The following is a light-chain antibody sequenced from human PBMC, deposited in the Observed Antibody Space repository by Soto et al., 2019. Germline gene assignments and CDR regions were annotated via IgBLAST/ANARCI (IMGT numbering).Light chain of an antibody. Sequence: IVLMQSPDTFSLSPCEGATLSCSASRSLSSDYLAWYQQKPGQAPRLLFYHASRRATGTPDRFSGSGSGTDFTLTISRLEPEDFAVYYCQQFSSYPLTFGGGTKVDIK. CDR1: RSLSSDY. J-gene: IGKJ4*01. CDR3: QQFSSYPLT. CDR2: HAS. V-gene: IGKV3-20*01.